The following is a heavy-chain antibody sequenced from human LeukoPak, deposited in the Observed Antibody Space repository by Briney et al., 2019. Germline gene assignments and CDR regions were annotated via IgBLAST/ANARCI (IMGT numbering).Heavy chain of an antibody. J-gene: IGHJ6*03. CDR3: ASDDSSSSGYYYYYMDV. D-gene: IGHD6-6*01. Sequence: GASVKVSCKASGYTFTGYYMHWVRQAPGQGLEWMGRINPNSGGTNYAQKFQGRVTMTRDTSISTAYMELSRLRSDDTAVYYCASDDSSSSGYYYYYMDVWGKGTTVTVSS. CDR2: INPNSGGT. CDR1: GYTFTGYY. V-gene: IGHV1-2*06.